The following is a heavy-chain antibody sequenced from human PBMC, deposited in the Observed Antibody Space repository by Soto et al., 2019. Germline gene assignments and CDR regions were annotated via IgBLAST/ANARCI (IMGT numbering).Heavy chain of an antibody. Sequence: QVQLQQWGAGLLKPSETLSLTCAVYGGSVSSGSYYWSWIRQPPGKGLEWIGEMSHSGGTHFNPSLTSRVTISVDTSKNRYSLKMSFVTAADTALYYCARVERGTATTVVDAFDIWGPGTMVTVSS. D-gene: IGHD1-1*01. CDR1: GGSVSSGSYY. J-gene: IGHJ3*02. V-gene: IGHV4-34*01. CDR2: MSHSGGT. CDR3: ARVERGTATTVVDAFDI.